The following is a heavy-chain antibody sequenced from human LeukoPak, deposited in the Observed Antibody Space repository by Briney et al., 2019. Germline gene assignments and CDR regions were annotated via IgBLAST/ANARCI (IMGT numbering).Heavy chain of an antibody. CDR2: IYYSGST. CDR3: ANRKANTMFRGVIGKKYFQD. D-gene: IGHD3-10*01. Sequence: KSSETLSLTCTVSGGSISSSSYYWGWIRQPPGKGLEWIGSIYYSGSTYYNPSLKSRVTISVDTSKNQFSLKLSSLTAADTAVYYCANRKANTMFRGVIGKKYFQDWGPGTLVTVSS. V-gene: IGHV4-39*07. J-gene: IGHJ1*01. CDR1: GGSISSSSYY.